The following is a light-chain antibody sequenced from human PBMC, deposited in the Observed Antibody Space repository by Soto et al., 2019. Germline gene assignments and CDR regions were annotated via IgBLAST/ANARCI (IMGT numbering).Light chain of an antibody. CDR2: GAS. V-gene: IGKV3-20*01. CDR1: QSVSSNF. J-gene: IGKJ2*01. CDR3: QQYDSSPRT. Sequence: EIVLTQSPGTLSLSPGERATLSCRASQSVSSNFLAWYQQKPGQAPRLLIYGASSSATGIPDRFSGSGSGTDFPLTISRLEPEDVAVYYCQQYDSSPRTFGQGTKLEIK.